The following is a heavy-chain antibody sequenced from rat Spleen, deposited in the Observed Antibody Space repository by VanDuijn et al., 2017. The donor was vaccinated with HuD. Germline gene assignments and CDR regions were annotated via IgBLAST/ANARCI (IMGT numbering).Heavy chain of an antibody. CDR2: INYDGSST. Sequence: EVQLVESDGGLVQPGRSLKLSCAASGFTFSDYYIAWVRQAQTKGLEWVATINYDGSSTYYRDSVKGRFIISRDNAKSTLYLQMDSLRSEDTATYYCVRLLGAPDWYFDFWGPGAMVTVSS. CDR3: VRLLGAPDWYFDF. CDR1: GFTFSDYY. V-gene: IGHV5-29*01. J-gene: IGHJ1*01. D-gene: IGHD5-1*01.